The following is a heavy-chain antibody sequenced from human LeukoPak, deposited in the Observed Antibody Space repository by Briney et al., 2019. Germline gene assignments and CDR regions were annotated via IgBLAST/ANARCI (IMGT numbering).Heavy chain of an antibody. CDR3: AREWELRGAYYMDV. V-gene: IGHV3-74*01. J-gene: IGHJ6*03. Sequence: PGGSLRLSCAASGFTFSTYWMHWVRQAPGKGLVWVSRISSDGGNTLYADSVKGRFTIPRDNINDTMYLQMDSLRGEDTAVYYCAREWELRGAYYMDVWGKGTTVTVSS. CDR2: ISSDGGNT. CDR1: GFTFSTYW. D-gene: IGHD1-26*01.